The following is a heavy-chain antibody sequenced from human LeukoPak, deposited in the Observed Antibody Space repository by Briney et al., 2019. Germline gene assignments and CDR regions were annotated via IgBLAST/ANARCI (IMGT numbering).Heavy chain of an antibody. Sequence: SETLSLTCTGSGGSISSHYWSWIRQPPGKGLEWIGYIYYSWSTNYNPSLKSRVTISVDPSKNQFFLKLSSVPDADTAVYYCARGYCSSTSCYYYYSYYMDVWGKGTTVTVSS. CDR2: IYYSWST. V-gene: IGHV4-59*11. CDR3: ARGYCSSTSCYYYYSYYMDV. J-gene: IGHJ6*03. D-gene: IGHD2-2*01. CDR1: GGSISSHY.